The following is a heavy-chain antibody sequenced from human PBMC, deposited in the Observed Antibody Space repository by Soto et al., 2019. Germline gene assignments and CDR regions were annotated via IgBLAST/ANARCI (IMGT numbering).Heavy chain of an antibody. D-gene: IGHD6-13*01. CDR2: IYYSGST. V-gene: IGHV4-39*01. CDR3: ARPNSSSWYYFDY. J-gene: IGHJ4*02. Sequence: QLQLQESGPGLVKPSETLSLTCTVSGGSISSSNYYWGWIRQPPGKGLEWIGSIYYSGSTYYNPSLKSRVTLSVDTSKNQFSLKLSSVTAADTAVYYCARPNSSSWYYFDYWGQGTLVTVSS. CDR1: GGSISSSNYY.